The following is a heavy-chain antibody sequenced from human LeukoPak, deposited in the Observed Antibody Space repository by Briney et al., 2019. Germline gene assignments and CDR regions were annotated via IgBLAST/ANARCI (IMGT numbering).Heavy chain of an antibody. J-gene: IGHJ4*02. CDR3: AKDDSAGTLVD. CDR1: GFTFSSYS. CDR2: ISGSGGST. Sequence: GGSLRLSCAASGFTFSSYSMNWVRQAPGKGLEWVSAISGSGGSTYYADSVKGRFTISRDNSKNTLYLQMNSLRAEDTAVYYCAKDDSAGTLVDWGQGTLVTVSS. V-gene: IGHV3-23*01. D-gene: IGHD4/OR15-4a*01.